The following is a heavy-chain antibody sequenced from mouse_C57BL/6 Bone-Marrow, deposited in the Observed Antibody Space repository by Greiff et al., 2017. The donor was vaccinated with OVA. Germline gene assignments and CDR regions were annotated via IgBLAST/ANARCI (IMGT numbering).Heavy chain of an antibody. V-gene: IGHV1-55*01. CDR1: GYTFTSYW. J-gene: IGHJ3*01. Sequence: QVQLQQSGAELVKPGASVKMSCKASGYTFTSYWITWVKQRPGQGLEWIGDIYPGSGSTNYNEKFKSKATLTVDTSSSTAYMQLSSLTSEDSAVYYCARSDYYYGSSSFAYWGQGTLVTVSA. D-gene: IGHD1-1*01. CDR2: IYPGSGST. CDR3: ARSDYYYGSSSFAY.